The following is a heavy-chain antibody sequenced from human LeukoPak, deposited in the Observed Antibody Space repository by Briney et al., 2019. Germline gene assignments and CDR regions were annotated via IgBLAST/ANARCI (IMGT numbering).Heavy chain of an antibody. J-gene: IGHJ4*02. Sequence: SETLSLTCAVYGGSFSGYYGSWIRQPPGKGLEWIGEINHSGSTNYNPSLKSRVTISVDRSKNQFSLKLSSVTAADTAVYYCARAVEYQLLPIDYWGQGTLVTVSS. CDR2: INHSGST. V-gene: IGHV4-34*01. CDR1: GGSFSGYY. CDR3: ARAVEYQLLPIDY. D-gene: IGHD2-2*01.